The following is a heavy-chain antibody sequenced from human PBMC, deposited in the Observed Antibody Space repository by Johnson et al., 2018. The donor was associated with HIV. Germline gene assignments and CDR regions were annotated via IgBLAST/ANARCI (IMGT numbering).Heavy chain of an antibody. CDR3: ARGGYCGGDCYDGVAFDI. CDR2: IKQDGSEK. J-gene: IGHJ3*02. V-gene: IGHV3-7*01. Sequence: VQLVESGGGLVQPGGSLRLSCAASGFTFSSYWMSWVRQAPGKGLEWVANIKQDGSEKYYVDSVKGRFTISRDNAKNSLYLQMNSLRAEATAVYYCARGGYCGGDCYDGVAFDIWGQGTMVTVSS. D-gene: IGHD2-21*02. CDR1: GFTFSSYW.